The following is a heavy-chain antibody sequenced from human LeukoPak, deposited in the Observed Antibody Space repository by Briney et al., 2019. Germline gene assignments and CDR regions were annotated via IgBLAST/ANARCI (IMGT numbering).Heavy chain of an antibody. V-gene: IGHV3-30*18. J-gene: IGHJ4*02. D-gene: IGHD2-15*01. CDR3: AKDRGGSGDH. Sequence: GGSLTQTCAASGFIFMNYVMHWVRQAPGKGLEWVALISYEGDSTYYADSVKGRFTISRDNSKDMLYLQMNSLRAEDTAVYYCAKDRGGSGDHRGREPVVTVSS. CDR1: GFIFMNYV. CDR2: ISYEGDST.